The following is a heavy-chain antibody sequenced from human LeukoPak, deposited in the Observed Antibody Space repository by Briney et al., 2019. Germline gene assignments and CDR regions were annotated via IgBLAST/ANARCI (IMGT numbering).Heavy chain of an antibody. CDR2: IYHSGST. J-gene: IGHJ4*02. Sequence: SETLSLTCTVSGGSISSYYWSWIRQPPGKGLEWIGYIYHSGSTYYNPSLTSRVTISIDRSKNQFSLKVSSVTAADTAVYYCARVFAAVPSYYLDYWGQGALVTVSS. D-gene: IGHD6-13*01. CDR3: ARVFAAVPSYYLDY. V-gene: IGHV4-59*12. CDR1: GGSISSYY.